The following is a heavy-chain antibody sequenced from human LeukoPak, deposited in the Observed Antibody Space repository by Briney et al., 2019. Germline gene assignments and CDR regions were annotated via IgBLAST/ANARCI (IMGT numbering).Heavy chain of an antibody. CDR1: GDSMGNYY. J-gene: IGHJ6*03. CDR3: ARSTGFYTTYYMDV. V-gene: IGHV4-4*07. Sequence: SETLSLTCTVSGDSMGNYYWNWLRQPTGKGLEWIGRIRSDGTTYANPSLESAVTMSVDTSNNHISLRLSSATAADTAVYYCARSTGFYTTYYMDVWGKGTTVTVSS. CDR2: IRSDGTT. D-gene: IGHD3-22*01.